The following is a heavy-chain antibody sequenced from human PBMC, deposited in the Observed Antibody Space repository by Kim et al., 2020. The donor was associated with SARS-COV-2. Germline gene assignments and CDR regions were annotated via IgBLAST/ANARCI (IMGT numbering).Heavy chain of an antibody. CDR2: IIPILGIA. D-gene: IGHD2-15*01. J-gene: IGHJ3*02. CDR1: GGTFSSYA. Sequence: KVSCKASGGTFSSYAISWARQAPGQGLEWMGRIIPILGIANYAQKFQGRVTITADKSTSTAYMELSSLRSEDTAVYYCARDFWGVGGVVVVAAISSAFDIWGQGTMVTVSS. CDR3: ARDFWGVGGVVVVAAISSAFDI. V-gene: IGHV1-69*04.